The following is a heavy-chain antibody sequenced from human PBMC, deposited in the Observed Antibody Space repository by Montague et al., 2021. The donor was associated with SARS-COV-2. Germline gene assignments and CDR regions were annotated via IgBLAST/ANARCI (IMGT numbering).Heavy chain of an antibody. D-gene: IGHD3-10*01. CDR3: ARLRDGVVPSPILGVGPYYSYYYMDV. J-gene: IGHJ6*03. CDR2: INHGGST. V-gene: IGHV4-34*01. CDR1: GMSFSGYY. Sequence: SETLFLTCAVHGMSFSGYYWNWIRQPPGKGLEWIGEINHGGSTKYSPSLKSRLTISADTSKNQFSLKLTSVAAADTAVYYCARLRDGVVPSPILGVGPYYSYYYMDVWGRGTTVTVSS.